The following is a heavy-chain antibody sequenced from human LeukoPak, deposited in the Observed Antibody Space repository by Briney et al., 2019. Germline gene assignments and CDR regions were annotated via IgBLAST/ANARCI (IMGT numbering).Heavy chain of an antibody. CDR1: GFTFDDYA. Sequence: GGSLRLSCAASGFTFDDYAMHWARQAPGKGLEWVSGISWNSGSIGYADSVKGRFTISRDNAKNSLYLQMNSLRAEDTALYYCAKAALGARFDYWGQGTLVTVSS. J-gene: IGHJ4*02. V-gene: IGHV3-9*01. CDR2: ISWNSGSI. CDR3: AKAALGARFDY.